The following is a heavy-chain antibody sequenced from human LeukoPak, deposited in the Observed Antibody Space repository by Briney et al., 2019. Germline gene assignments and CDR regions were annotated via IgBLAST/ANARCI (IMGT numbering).Heavy chain of an antibody. CDR3: ARAPGGGIAARTVDY. D-gene: IGHD6-6*01. J-gene: IGHJ4*02. CDR1: GFTFSSYE. CDR2: SSSSGSTK. Sequence: GGSLRLSCAASGFTFSSYEMNWVRQAPGKGLEWVSYSSSSGSTKYYADSVKGRFTISRDNAKNSLYLQMNSLGAEDTAVYYCARAPGGGIAARTVDYWGQGTLVTVSS. V-gene: IGHV3-48*03.